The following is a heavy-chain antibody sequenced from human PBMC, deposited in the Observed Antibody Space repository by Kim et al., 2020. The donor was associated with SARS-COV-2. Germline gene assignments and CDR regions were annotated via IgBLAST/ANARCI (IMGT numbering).Heavy chain of an antibody. CDR1: GYTFTGYY. J-gene: IGHJ6*02. D-gene: IGHD2-2*01. CDR2: INPNSGGT. V-gene: IGHV1-2*02. Sequence: ASVKVSCKASGYTFTGYYMHWVRQAPGQGLEWMGWINPNSGGTNYAQKFQGRVTMTRDTSISTAYMELSRLRSDDTAVYYCARDDVVVPAAMGYDNYYYGMDVWGQGTTVTVSS. CDR3: ARDDVVVPAAMGYDNYYYGMDV.